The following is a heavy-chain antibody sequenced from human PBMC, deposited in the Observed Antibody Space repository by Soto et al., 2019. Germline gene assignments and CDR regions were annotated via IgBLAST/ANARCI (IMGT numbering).Heavy chain of an antibody. CDR1: GGSISNYY. V-gene: IGHV4-4*07. D-gene: IGHD1-20*01. CDR3: ASSQKGYNWSYFDH. Sequence: SETLSLTCTVSGGSISNYYWTWIRQPAGKGPEWIGRMYSSGSTNYNPSLKSRVTMSVDTSKNQFSLKLSSVTAADTAVYYCASSQKGYNWSYFDHWGQGALVPVYS. J-gene: IGHJ4*02. CDR2: MYSSGST.